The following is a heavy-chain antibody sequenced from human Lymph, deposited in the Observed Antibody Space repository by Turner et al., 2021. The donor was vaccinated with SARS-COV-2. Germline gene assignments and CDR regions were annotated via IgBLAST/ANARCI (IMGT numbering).Heavy chain of an antibody. J-gene: IGHJ6*02. CDR2: INPSGGST. Sequence: QVQLVQSGAEVKKPGASVKVSCKAYGYTFTSYYMHWVRQAPGQGLEWVGIINPSGGSTSYAQKFQGRVTMTRDTSTGTVYMKLSSLRSEDTAVYYCARDPPIQIWVDYFYYGMDVWGQGTTVTVSS. CDR3: ARDPPIQIWVDYFYYGMDV. D-gene: IGHD5-18*01. CDR1: GYTFTSYY. V-gene: IGHV1-46*01.